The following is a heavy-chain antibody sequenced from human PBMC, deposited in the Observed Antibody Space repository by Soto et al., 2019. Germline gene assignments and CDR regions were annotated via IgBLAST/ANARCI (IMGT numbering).Heavy chain of an antibody. CDR1: GFSLSNARMG. CDR2: IFSNDEK. V-gene: IGHV2-26*01. D-gene: IGHD3-16*02. CDR3: ARTRGIMITFGGVIVPYYFDY. Sequence: QVTLKESGPVLVKPTEPLTLTCTVSGFSLSNARMGVSWIRQPPGKALEWLAHIFSNDEKSYSTSLKSRLTISKDTSKSQVVLTMTNMDPVDTATYYCARTRGIMITFGGVIVPYYFDYWGQGTLVTVSS. J-gene: IGHJ4*02.